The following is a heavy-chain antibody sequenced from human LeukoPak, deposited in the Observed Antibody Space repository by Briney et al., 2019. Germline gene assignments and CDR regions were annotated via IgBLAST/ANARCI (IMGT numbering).Heavy chain of an antibody. CDR1: GFIFSNYW. J-gene: IGHJ4*02. Sequence: GGSLRLSCAASGFIFSNYWTTWVRQAPGKGLEWVANIKQDGSEKYYVDSVKGRFTISRDNAKNSLYLQMNSLRAEDTAVYYCAKDHLAGYSYGGFYFDFWGQGTLVTVSS. CDR3: AKDHLAGYSYGGFYFDF. V-gene: IGHV3-7*01. D-gene: IGHD5-18*01. CDR2: IKQDGSEK.